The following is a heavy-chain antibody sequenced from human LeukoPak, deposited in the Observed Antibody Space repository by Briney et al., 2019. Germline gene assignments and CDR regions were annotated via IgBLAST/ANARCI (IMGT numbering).Heavy chain of an antibody. D-gene: IGHD3-10*01. J-gene: IGHJ3*02. CDR3: ARDEYGSGSYEDAFDI. V-gene: IGHV4-34*01. Sequence: SETLSLTCAVYGGSFSGYYWSWIRQPPGKGLEWIGEINHSGSTNYNPSLKSRVTISVDTSKNQFSLKLSSVTAADTAVYYCARDEYGSGSYEDAFDIWGQGTMVTVSS. CDR1: GGSFSGYY. CDR2: INHSGST.